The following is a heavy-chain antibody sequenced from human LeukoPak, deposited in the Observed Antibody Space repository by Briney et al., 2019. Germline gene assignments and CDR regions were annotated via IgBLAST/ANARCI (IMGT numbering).Heavy chain of an antibody. CDR2: IYSGGST. CDR3: AREFRFWGSYYFDY. D-gene: IGHD7-27*01. J-gene: IGHJ4*02. CDR1: GFTVSSNY. Sequence: GGSLRLSCAASGFTVSSNYMSWVRQAPGKGLEWVSVIYSGGSTYYADSAKGRFTISRDNSKNTLYLQMNSLRAEDTAVYYCAREFRFWGSYYFDYWGQGTLVTVSS. V-gene: IGHV3-53*01.